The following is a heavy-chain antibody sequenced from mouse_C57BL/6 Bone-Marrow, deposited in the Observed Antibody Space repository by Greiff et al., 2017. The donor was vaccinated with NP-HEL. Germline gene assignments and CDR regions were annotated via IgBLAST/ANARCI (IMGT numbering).Heavy chain of an antibody. CDR2: ILPGSGST. J-gene: IGHJ4*01. Sequence: VQLQQSGAELMKPGASVKLSCKATGSTFTGSWLGGVKQRPGHGLEWIGEILPGSGSTNHNEKFKGKATFTADTSSNTAYMQLSSLTTEDSAIYYCARRFYYYGAMDYWGQGTSVTVSS. V-gene: IGHV1-9*01. CDR3: ARRFYYYGAMDY. CDR1: GSTFTGSW. D-gene: IGHD1-1*01.